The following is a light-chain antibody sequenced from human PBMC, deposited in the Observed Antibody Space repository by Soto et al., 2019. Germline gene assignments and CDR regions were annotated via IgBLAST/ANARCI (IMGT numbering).Light chain of an antibody. CDR2: DVN. J-gene: IGLJ1*01. Sequence: VLTQPRSVSGSPGQSVTISCTGTSSDVGGYNYVSWYQQHPGKAPKLMIYDVNKRPSGVPDRFSGSKSGNTASLTISGLQAEDEADYYCCSYAGTYTFSYVFGTGTKVTVL. CDR1: SSDVGGYNY. V-gene: IGLV2-11*01. CDR3: CSYAGTYTFSYV.